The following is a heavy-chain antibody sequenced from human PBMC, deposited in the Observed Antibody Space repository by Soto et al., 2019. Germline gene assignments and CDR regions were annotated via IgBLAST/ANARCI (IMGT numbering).Heavy chain of an antibody. D-gene: IGHD5-12*01. Sequence: QVQLVQSGAEVKKPGASVKVSCKASGYTFTNYAMHWVRQAPGQRLEWMGWINAGNGNTKYSQKFQGRITITRNTSASTAYMELSSLRSEDTAVYYCARGSYDFDYWGQGTLVTVSS. CDR2: INAGNGNT. V-gene: IGHV1-3*01. CDR1: GYTFTNYA. J-gene: IGHJ4*02. CDR3: ARGSYDFDY.